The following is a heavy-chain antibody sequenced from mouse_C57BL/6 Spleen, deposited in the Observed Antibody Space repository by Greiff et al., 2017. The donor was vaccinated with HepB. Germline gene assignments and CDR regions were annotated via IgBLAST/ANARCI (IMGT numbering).Heavy chain of an antibody. D-gene: IGHD1-1*01. CDR3: ARDYYGSSGAWFAY. CDR1: GYTFTDYY. CDR2: IYPGSGNT. Sequence: VKLQESGAELVRPGASVKLSCKASGYTFTDYYINWVKQRPGQGLEWIARIYPGSGNTYYNEKFKGKATLTAEKSSSTAYMQLSSLTSEDSAVYFCARDYYGSSGAWFAYWGQGTLVTVSA. V-gene: IGHV1-76*01. J-gene: IGHJ3*01.